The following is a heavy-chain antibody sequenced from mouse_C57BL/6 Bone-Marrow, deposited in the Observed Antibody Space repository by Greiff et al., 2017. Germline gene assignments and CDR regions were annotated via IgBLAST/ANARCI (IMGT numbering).Heavy chain of an antibody. CDR2: INPYNGGT. V-gene: IGHV1-19*01. CDR3: ARSGYSNYAY. Sequence: VQLQQSGPVLVKPGASVKMSCKASGYTFTDYYMNWVKQSHGKSLEWIGVINPYNGGTSYNQKFKGKATLTVDKSSSTAYMELNSLTSEDSAVYYCARSGYSNYAYWGQGNLVTVSA. J-gene: IGHJ3*01. D-gene: IGHD2-5*01. CDR1: GYTFTDYY.